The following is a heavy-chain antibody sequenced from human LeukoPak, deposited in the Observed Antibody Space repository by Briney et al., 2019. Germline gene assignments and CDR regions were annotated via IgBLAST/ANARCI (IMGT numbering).Heavy chain of an antibody. V-gene: IGHV4-34*01. CDR2: XNHSEST. Sequence: TLXLTCAVXXGXXSSXYWRWIRQXPRKGXEWXGEXNHSESTNYNPSLKSRVTISVDTSKNQFSLKLSSVTAADTAVYYCARGPRAEFYDSSGYYYENAEYFQHWGQGTLVTVSS. D-gene: IGHD3-22*01. J-gene: IGHJ1*01. CDR3: ARGPRAEFYDSSGYYYENAEYFQH. CDR1: XGXXSSXY.